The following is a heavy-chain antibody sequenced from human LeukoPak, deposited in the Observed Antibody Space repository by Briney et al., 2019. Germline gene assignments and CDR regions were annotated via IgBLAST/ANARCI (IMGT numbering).Heavy chain of an antibody. J-gene: IGHJ4*02. D-gene: IGHD5-24*01. CDR3: AKERDGYNLEYYFDY. CDR1: GFTFSGSA. V-gene: IGHV3-73*01. CDR2: IRSKANNYAT. Sequence: GGSLKLSCAASGFTFSGSAMHWVRQASGKGLEWVGRIRSKANNYATTYAASVNGRFTISRDNSKNTLYLQMNSLRAEDTAVYYCAKERDGYNLEYYFDYWGQGTLVTVSS.